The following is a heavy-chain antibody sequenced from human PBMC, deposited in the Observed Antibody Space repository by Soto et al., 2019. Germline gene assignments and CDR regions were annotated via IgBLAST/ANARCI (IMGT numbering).Heavy chain of an antibody. J-gene: IGHJ4*02. D-gene: IGHD3-10*01. Sequence: EVQLVESGGGLVQPGRSLRLSCAASGFTFDDYAMHWVRQAPGKGLEWVSGISWNSGSIDYADSVKGRFTISRDNAKNSLYLQMNSLRVEDTALYYCARGVLLWFGESYWGQGTLVTVSS. CDR2: ISWNSGSI. CDR3: ARGVLLWFGESY. CDR1: GFTFDDYA. V-gene: IGHV3-9*01.